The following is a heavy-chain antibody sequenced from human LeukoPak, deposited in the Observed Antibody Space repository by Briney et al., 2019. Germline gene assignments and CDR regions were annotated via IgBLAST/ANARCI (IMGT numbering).Heavy chain of an antibody. CDR3: AKCREGIAALYTDY. D-gene: IGHD6-13*01. CDR1: GFTFTSYA. J-gene: IGHJ4*02. V-gene: IGHV3-23*01. CDR2: ISGSGGST. Sequence: PGGSLRFSCAASGFTFTSYAMSWVRQAPGKGLEWVSVISGSGGSTYYADSVKGRFTISRDNSKDTLYLQMNSLRAENTAVFYCAKCREGIAALYTDYWGQGTLVTVSS.